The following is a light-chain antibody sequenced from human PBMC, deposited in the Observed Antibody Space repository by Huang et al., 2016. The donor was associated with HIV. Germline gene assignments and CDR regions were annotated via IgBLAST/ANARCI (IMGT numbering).Light chain of an antibody. J-gene: IGKJ3*01. CDR3: QHYGDLPFT. V-gene: IGKV1-33*01. CDR1: QDISNY. Sequence: DIQLTQSPPSLSASVGDTVTITCQASQDISNYLNWYQEKPGSAPKFLIYDASNLEAGVPSRCSGSGSGTHFTFTISTLQPEDIGTYYCQHYGDLPFTFGPGTKVDLK. CDR2: DAS.